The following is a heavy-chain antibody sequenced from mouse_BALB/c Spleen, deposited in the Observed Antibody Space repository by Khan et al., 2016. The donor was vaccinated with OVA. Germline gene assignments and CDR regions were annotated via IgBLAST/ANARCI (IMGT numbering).Heavy chain of an antibody. CDR3: ARENYYGSSRYAMDY. J-gene: IGHJ4*01. CDR2: IAPGSGST. D-gene: IGHD1-1*01. V-gene: IGHV1S41*01. Sequence: DLVKPGASVKLSCKASGHTFTSYWINWIKQRPGQGLEWIGRIAPGSGSTYYNEMFKGKATLTVDTSSSTAYIQLSSLSSEDSAVYFCARENYYGSSRYAMDYWGQGASVTVSS. CDR1: GHTFTSYW.